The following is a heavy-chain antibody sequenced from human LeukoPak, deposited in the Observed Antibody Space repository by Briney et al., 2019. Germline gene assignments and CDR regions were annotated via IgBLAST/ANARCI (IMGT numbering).Heavy chain of an antibody. J-gene: IGHJ4*02. CDR1: GFTFSTYW. CDR2: IKQDGSEK. V-gene: IGHV3-7*01. CDR3: TRLFES. Sequence: GGSLRLSCAASGFTFSTYWMHWVRQAPGKGLEWVANIKQDGSEKYFADSVKGRFTISRDNAKNSLYLQMNSLRAEDAAVYYCTRLFESWGQGTLVTVSS.